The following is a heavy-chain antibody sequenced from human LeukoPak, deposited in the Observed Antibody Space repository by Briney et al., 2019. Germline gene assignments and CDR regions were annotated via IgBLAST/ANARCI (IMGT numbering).Heavy chain of an antibody. V-gene: IGHV3-33*01. Sequence: PGGSLRLSCAASGFTFSSYGMHWVRQAPGKGLEGVAVIWYDGSNKYYADSVKGRFTISRDNSKNTLYLQMNSLRAEDTAVYYCARDRIAARLGNNWFDPWGQGTLVTVSS. CDR3: ARDRIAARLGNNWFDP. CDR2: IWYDGSNK. CDR1: GFTFSSYG. J-gene: IGHJ5*02. D-gene: IGHD6-6*01.